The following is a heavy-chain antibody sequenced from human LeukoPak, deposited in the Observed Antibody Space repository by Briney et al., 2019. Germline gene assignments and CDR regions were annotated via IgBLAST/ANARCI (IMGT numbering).Heavy chain of an antibody. CDR2: IYYSGST. J-gene: IGHJ4*02. CDR1: GGSISSSSYY. D-gene: IGHD2-8*01. V-gene: IGHV4-39*01. Sequence: SETLSLTCSVSGGSISSSSYYWAWIRQPPGKGLEWIGSIYYSGSTHYNPSLKSRVTISVDTSKNEFSLKLTSVTAADTAVYYCARNNTLMMYPRGGEDKGFDYWGQGTLATVSS. CDR3: ARNNTLMMYPRGGEDKGFDY.